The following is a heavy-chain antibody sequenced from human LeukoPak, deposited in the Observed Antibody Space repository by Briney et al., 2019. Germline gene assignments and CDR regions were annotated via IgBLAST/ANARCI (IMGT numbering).Heavy chain of an antibody. CDR3: ARRSGLEY. CDR2: IRYNEIDK. D-gene: IGHD1-26*01. J-gene: IGHJ4*02. CDR1: GFTFDNYG. Sequence: PGGSLRLSCAASGFTFDNYGMHWVRQAPGKGLEWVSFIRYNEIDKYYADSVKGRFTVSRDNSKNTLYLQVDSLRAEDTAVYYCARRSGLEYWGQGTLVTVSS. V-gene: IGHV3-30*02.